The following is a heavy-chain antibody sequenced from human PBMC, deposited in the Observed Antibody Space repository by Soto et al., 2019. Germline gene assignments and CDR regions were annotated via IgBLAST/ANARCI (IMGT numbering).Heavy chain of an antibody. J-gene: IGHJ3*02. Sequence: GGSLRLSCAASGLTVSSNYMSWVRQAPGKGLEWVSVIYSGGSTYYADSVKGRFTISRDNSKNTLYLQMNSLRAEDTAVYYCARGNSDCSSTSCFDIWGQGTMVTVSS. CDR2: IYSGGST. CDR3: ARGNSDCSSTSCFDI. D-gene: IGHD2-2*01. V-gene: IGHV3-66*01. CDR1: GLTVSSNY.